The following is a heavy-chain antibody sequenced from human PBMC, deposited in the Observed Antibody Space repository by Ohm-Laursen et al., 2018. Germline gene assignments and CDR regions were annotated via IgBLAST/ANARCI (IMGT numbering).Heavy chain of an antibody. D-gene: IGHD5-24*01. J-gene: IGHJ4*02. V-gene: IGHV3-11*01. Sequence: SLRLSCAASGFTFSAYYMSWFRRAPGKGLEWVSYINKAGTTVYYADSVKGRFTISRDNAKKSLYLEMNSLRAEDTAVYYCARDRRDWQQFYDCWGQGTLVTVSS. CDR1: GFTFSAYY. CDR2: INKAGTTV. CDR3: ARDRRDWQQFYDC.